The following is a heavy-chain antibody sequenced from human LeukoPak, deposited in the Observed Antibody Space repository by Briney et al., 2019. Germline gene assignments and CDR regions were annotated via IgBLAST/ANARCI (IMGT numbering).Heavy chain of an antibody. V-gene: IGHV4-31*03. D-gene: IGHD1-26*01. CDR3: AREGVGATGSYS. J-gene: IGHJ4*02. CDR2: IYYSGST. CDR1: GGSISSGGYY. Sequence: SETLSLTCTVSGGSISSGGYYWSWIRQHPGKGLESIGYIYYSGSTYYNPSLKSRVTISVDTSQTQFSLKLSSVTAADTAVYYCAREGVGATGSYSWGQGTPVTVSS.